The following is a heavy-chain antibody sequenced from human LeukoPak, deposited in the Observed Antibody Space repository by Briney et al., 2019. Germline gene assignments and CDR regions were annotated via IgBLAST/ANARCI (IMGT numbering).Heavy chain of an antibody. CDR2: ISSSSSYI. J-gene: IGHJ4*02. CDR1: GFTFSSYS. CDR3: ARLRNYGSGSRSDY. V-gene: IGHV3-21*01. D-gene: IGHD3-10*01. Sequence: GGSLRLSCAASGFTFSSYSVNWVRQAPGKGLEWVSSISSSSSYIYYADSVKGRFTISRDNAKNSLYLQMNSLRAEDTAVYYCARLRNYGSGSRSDYWGQGTLVTVSS.